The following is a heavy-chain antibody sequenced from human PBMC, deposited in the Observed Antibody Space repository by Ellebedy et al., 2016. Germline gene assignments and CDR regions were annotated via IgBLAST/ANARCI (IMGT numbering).Heavy chain of an antibody. CDR1: GFTFSDYY. J-gene: IGHJ6*02. Sequence: GGSLRLSXAASGFTFSDYYISWIRQTPGKGLEWVTYISPSSITISYTDSVKGRFTISRDNSKNTLYLQMNSLRAEDTAVYYCAKQAHRGYCSSTSCYGGMDVWGQGTTVTVSS. D-gene: IGHD2-2*01. CDR3: AKQAHRGYCSSTSCYGGMDV. V-gene: IGHV3-11*01. CDR2: ISPSSITI.